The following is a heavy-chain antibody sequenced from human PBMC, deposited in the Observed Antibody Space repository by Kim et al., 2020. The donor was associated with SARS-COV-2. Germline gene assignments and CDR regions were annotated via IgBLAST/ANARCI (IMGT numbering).Heavy chain of an antibody. J-gene: IGHJ6*02. CDR3: ARNKYGSGSYWAYYYYGMDV. V-gene: IGHV3-11*03. Sequence: RFTISRDNAKNSLYLKMNSLRAEDTAVYYCARNKYGSGSYWAYYYYGMDVWGQGTTVTVSS. D-gene: IGHD3-10*01.